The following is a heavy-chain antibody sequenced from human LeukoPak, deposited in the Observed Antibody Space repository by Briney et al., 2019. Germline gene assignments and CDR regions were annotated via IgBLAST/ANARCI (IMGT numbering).Heavy chain of an antibody. Sequence: SETLSLTCAVSGYSISSGYYWGWIRQPPGKGLEWIGYIYYSGSTNYNPSLKSRVTISVDTSKNQFSLKLSSVTAADTAVYYCARDRTPYSSGWYKDAFDIWGQGTMVTVSS. V-gene: IGHV4-61*01. CDR1: GYSISSGYY. D-gene: IGHD6-19*01. J-gene: IGHJ3*02. CDR2: IYYSGST. CDR3: ARDRTPYSSGWYKDAFDI.